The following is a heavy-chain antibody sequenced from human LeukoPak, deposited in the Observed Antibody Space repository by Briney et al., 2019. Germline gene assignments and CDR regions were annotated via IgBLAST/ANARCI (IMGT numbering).Heavy chain of an antibody. CDR1: GGTFSSYA. Sequence: SVKLSCKASGGTFSSYAISWVRQAPGQGLEWMGGIIPIFGTANYAQKFQGRVTITADESTSTAYMELSSLRSEDTAVYYCARDQGYYYDSSGYSVVYWGQGTLVTVSS. CDR2: IIPIFGTA. V-gene: IGHV1-69*13. J-gene: IGHJ4*02. D-gene: IGHD3-22*01. CDR3: ARDQGYYYDSSGYSVVY.